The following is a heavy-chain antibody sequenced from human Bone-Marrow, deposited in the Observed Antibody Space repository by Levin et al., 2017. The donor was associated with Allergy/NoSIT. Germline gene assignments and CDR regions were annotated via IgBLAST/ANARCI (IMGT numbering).Heavy chain of an antibody. CDR3: AKDRGSTVTTFYMDV. J-gene: IGHJ6*04. CDR1: GFTFSNYA. Sequence: GESLKISCAASGFTFSNYAMSWVRQAPGKGLEWVSGISGYGGSTDYAGSVKGRFTISRDNSKNTLYLQMISLRAEDTAVYYCAKDRGSTVTTFYMDVWGTGTTVTVSS. V-gene: IGHV3-23*01. D-gene: IGHD4-17*01. CDR2: ISGYGGST.